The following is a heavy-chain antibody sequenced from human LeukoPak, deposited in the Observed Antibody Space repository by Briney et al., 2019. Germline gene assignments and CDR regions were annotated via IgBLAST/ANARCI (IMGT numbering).Heavy chain of an antibody. CDR3: TTVSYSNYGFDY. Sequence: PGGSLRLSCAASGFTFNTYAMSWVRQAPGKGLEWVGRIKRKTDGATTDYGAPVKGRFTISRDDSKNTLYLQMNSLKTEDTAVYYCTTVSYSNYGFDYWGQGTLVTVSS. D-gene: IGHD4-11*01. CDR1: GFTFNTYA. J-gene: IGHJ4*02. CDR2: IKRKTDGATT. V-gene: IGHV3-15*01.